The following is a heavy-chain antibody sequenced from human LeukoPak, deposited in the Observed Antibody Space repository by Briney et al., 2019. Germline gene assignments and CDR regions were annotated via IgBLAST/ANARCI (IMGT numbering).Heavy chain of an antibody. Sequence: PGRSLRLFCAASGFPFSSHAMSWVRQAPGKGLEWVSAISGSGDNTYYADSVKGRFTISRDNSKNTLYLHMSSLRAEDTAVYYCACTAYYYYYLDVWGKGTTVNVSS. CDR1: GFPFSSHA. CDR3: ACTAYYYYYLDV. CDR2: ISGSGDNT. V-gene: IGHV3-23*01. J-gene: IGHJ6*03. D-gene: IGHD5-18*01.